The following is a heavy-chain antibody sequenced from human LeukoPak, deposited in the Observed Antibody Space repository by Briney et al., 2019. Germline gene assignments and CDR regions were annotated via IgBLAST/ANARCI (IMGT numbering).Heavy chain of an antibody. CDR2: IKSDVSST. V-gene: IGHV3-74*01. CDR1: GFTFSSYW. Sequence: PGGSLRLSCAASGFTFSSYWMHWVRQAPGKGLVWVSRIKSDVSSTDYADSVKGRFTISRDNAKNTLYLQMNSLRPEDTAVYYCTTIRPDSWGQGTQVTVSS. D-gene: IGHD1-26*01. CDR3: TTIRPDS. J-gene: IGHJ5*01.